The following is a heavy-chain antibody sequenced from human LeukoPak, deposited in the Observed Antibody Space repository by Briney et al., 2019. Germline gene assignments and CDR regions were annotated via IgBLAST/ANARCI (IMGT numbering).Heavy chain of an antibody. CDR3: ARDASGSGSYYYYYYGMDV. CDR2: ISYDGSNK. CDR1: GFTFSSYA. V-gene: IGHV3-30-3*01. J-gene: IGHJ6*02. Sequence: HPGRSLRLSCAASGFTFSSYAMHWVRQAPGMGLEWVAVISYDGSNKYYADSVKGRFTISRDNSKNTLYLQMNSLRAEDTAVYYCARDASGSGSYYYYYYGMDVWGQGTTVTVSS. D-gene: IGHD3-10*01.